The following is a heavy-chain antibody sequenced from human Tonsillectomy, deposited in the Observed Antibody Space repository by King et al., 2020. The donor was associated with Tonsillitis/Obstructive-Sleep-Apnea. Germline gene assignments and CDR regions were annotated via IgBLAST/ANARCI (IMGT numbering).Heavy chain of an antibody. V-gene: IGHV4-59*01. CDR2: IYYSGST. Sequence: QLQESGPGLVKPSETLSLTCTVSGGSISSYYWSWIRQPPGKGLEWIGYIYYSGSTNYNPSLKSRVTISVDTSKNQFSLKLSSVTAADTAVYYCARTLRVGNSYSDWYFDLWGRGTLVTVSS. D-gene: IGHD1-7*01. CDR3: ARTLRVGNSYSDWYFDL. J-gene: IGHJ2*01. CDR1: GGSISSYY.